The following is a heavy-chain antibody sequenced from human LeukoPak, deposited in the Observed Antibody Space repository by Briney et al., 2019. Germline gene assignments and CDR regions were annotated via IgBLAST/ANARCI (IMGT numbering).Heavy chain of an antibody. CDR1: GFTFSSYS. CDR3: ARKPTATTVTTFNNY. CDR2: ISSSSSYI. D-gene: IGHD4-11*01. Sequence: GGSLRLSCAASGFTFSSYSMNWVRQAPGKGLEWVSSISSSSSYIYYADSVKGRFTISRDNAKNSLYLQVNRLRGDDTAVYYCARKPTATTVTTFNNYWGQGTLVTVSS. J-gene: IGHJ4*02. V-gene: IGHV3-21*01.